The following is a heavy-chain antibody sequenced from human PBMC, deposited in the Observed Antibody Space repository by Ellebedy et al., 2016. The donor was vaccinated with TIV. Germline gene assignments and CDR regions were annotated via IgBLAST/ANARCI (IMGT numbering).Heavy chain of an antibody. CDR1: GFTFSNYA. CDR2: ISSSGGVT. D-gene: IGHD3-10*01. CDR3: ANMGAGRDRDH. Sequence: GESLKISCAASGFTFSNYAMSWVRQAPGKGLEWVSEISSSGGVTFYAGSVKGRFTISRDNSKNTLYLQMNSLRVEDTAVYYCANMGAGRDRDHWGQGTLVTVSS. J-gene: IGHJ4*02. V-gene: IGHV3-23*01.